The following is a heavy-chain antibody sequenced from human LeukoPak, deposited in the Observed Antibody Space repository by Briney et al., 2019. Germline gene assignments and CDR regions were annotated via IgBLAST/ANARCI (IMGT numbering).Heavy chain of an antibody. CDR3: AREPGYSSGWYYFDY. CDR1: GGTFSSYA. CDR2: TIPIFGTA. V-gene: IGHV1-69*05. J-gene: IGHJ4*02. Sequence: SVKVSCKASGGTFSSYAISWVRQAPGQGLEWMGRTIPIFGTANYAQKFQGGVTITTDESTSTAYMELSSLRSEDTAVYYCAREPGYSSGWYYFDYWGQGTLVTVSS. D-gene: IGHD6-19*01.